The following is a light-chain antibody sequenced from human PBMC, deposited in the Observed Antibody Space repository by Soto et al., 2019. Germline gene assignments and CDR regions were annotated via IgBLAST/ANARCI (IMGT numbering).Light chain of an antibody. CDR1: SSDVGGYNY. CDR3: SSYPSSSTHV. Sequence: QSALTQPASVSGSPGQSITISCTGTSSDVGGYNYVSWYQQHPGKAPKLRIYDVSNRPSGVSNRFSGSKSGNTASLTISGLQAEDEADYYCSSYPSSSTHVFGTGTKLTVL. V-gene: IGLV2-14*01. CDR2: DVS. J-gene: IGLJ1*01.